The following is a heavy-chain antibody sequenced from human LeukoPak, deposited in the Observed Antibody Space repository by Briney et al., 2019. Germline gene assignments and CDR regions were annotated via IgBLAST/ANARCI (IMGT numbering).Heavy chain of an antibody. CDR1: GYSISSGYY. D-gene: IGHD3-3*01. CDR2: IYHSGST. CDR3: ARDFPYDFWSGYDRWFDP. J-gene: IGHJ5*02. Sequence: SETLSLTCAVSGYSISSGYYWGWIRQPPGKGLEWIGRIYHSGSTYYNPSLKSRVTISVDSSKNQFSLKLSSVTAADTAVYYCARDFPYDFWSGYDRWFDPWGQGTLVTVSS. V-gene: IGHV4-38-2*02.